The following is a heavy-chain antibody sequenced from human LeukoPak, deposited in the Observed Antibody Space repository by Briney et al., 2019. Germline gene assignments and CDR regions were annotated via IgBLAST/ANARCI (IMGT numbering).Heavy chain of an antibody. CDR1: GGTFSSYA. CDR3: AREMSFGHGNWFDP. V-gene: IGHV1-69*06. D-gene: IGHD3-10*01. Sequence: SVKVSCKASGGTFSSYAISWVRQAPGQGLEWMGGIIPIFGTANYAQKFQGRVTITADKSTSTAYMELSSLRSEDTAVYYCAREMSFGHGNWFDPWGQGTLVTVSS. J-gene: IGHJ5*02. CDR2: IIPIFGTA.